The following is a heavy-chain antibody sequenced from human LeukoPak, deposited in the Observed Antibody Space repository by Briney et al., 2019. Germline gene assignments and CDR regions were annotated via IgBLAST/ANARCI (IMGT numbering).Heavy chain of an antibody. J-gene: IGHJ4*02. CDR1: GGSFSGYY. Sequence: SETPSLTCAVYGGSFSGYYWSWIRQPPGKGLEWIGEINHSGSTNYNPSLKSRVTISVDTSKNQFSLKLSSVTAADTAVYYCARLVGTVTTFDYWGQGTLVTVSS. D-gene: IGHD4-17*01. CDR3: ARLVGTVTTFDY. V-gene: IGHV4-34*01. CDR2: INHSGST.